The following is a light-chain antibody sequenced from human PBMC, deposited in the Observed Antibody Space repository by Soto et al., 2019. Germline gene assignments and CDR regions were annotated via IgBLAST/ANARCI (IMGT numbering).Light chain of an antibody. J-gene: IGLJ1*01. Sequence: LTQPASVSGSPGQSITISCTASSSHIGSSNLVSWYQHHSGKAPKLIIYEGNKRPSGVSNRFSGSKSGKTASLTISGLQAEDEGTYYCCSYAGSSPLYVFGTGTKVTV. V-gene: IGLV2-23*01. CDR3: CSYAGSSPLYV. CDR1: SSHIGSSNL. CDR2: EGN.